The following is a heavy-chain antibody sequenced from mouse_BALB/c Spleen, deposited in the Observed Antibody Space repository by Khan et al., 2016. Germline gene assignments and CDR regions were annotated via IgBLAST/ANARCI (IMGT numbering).Heavy chain of an antibody. CDR3: TRWGLRRGAMDY. J-gene: IGHJ4*01. D-gene: IGHD2-4*01. Sequence: QVQLQQSGAELVKPGASVKLSCKASGYTFTSYYMHWVKQRPGQCLEWIGEINPSNGGTNFNEKFKSKATLTVDKSSSTAYMQLSSLTSEDSAVYYCTRWGLRRGAMDYWGQGTSVTVSS. CDR2: INPSNGGT. CDR1: GYTFTSYY. V-gene: IGHV1S81*02.